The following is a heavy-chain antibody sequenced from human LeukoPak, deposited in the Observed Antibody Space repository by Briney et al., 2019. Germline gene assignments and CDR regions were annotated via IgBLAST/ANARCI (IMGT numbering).Heavy chain of an antibody. Sequence: GRSLRLSCAASGFTFDDYAMHWVRQAPGKGLEWVSGISWNSGSIGYADSVKGRFTISRDNAKNSLYLQMNSLRAEDTALYYCAKDLDYWGQGTLVTVSS. CDR1: GFTFDDYA. CDR2: ISWNSGSI. V-gene: IGHV3-9*01. J-gene: IGHJ4*02. CDR3: AKDLDY.